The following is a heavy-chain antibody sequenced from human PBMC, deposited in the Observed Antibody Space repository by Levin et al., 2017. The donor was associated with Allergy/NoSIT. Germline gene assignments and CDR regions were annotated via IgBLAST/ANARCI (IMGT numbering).Heavy chain of an antibody. J-gene: IGHJ3*02. Sequence: GESLKISCAASGFTFSSYGMHWVRQAPGKGLEWVAVIWYDGSNKYYADSVKGRFTISRDNSKNTLYLQMNSLRAEDTAVYYCAREGMVRGVIITIDAFDIWGQGTMVTVSS. CDR3: AREGMVRGVIITIDAFDI. V-gene: IGHV3-33*01. CDR1: GFTFSSYG. D-gene: IGHD3-10*01. CDR2: IWYDGSNK.